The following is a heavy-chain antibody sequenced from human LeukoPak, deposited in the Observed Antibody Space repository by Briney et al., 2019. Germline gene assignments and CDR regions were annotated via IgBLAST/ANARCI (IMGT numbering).Heavy chain of an antibody. CDR2: IRSKANSYAT. CDR1: GFTFSGSA. D-gene: IGHD2-2*01. CDR3: AKPYCSSTSCLLFDY. Sequence: GGSLRLSCAASGFTFSGSAMHWVRQASGKGLEWVGRIRSKANSYATAYAASVKGRFTISRDDSKNTAYLQMNSLKTEDTAVYYCAKPYCSSTSCLLFDYWGQGTLVTVSS. J-gene: IGHJ4*02. V-gene: IGHV3-73*01.